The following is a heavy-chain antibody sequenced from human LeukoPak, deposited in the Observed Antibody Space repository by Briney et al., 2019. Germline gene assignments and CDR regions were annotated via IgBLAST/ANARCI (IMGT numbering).Heavy chain of an antibody. V-gene: IGHV3-53*01. D-gene: IGHD3-22*01. Sequence: GGSLRLSCAASGFTFSSNYMSWLRQAPGKGLEWVSVIYSGGSTYYPDSVKGRFTISRDNSKNTLYLQMNSLRAEDTAVYYCARVRYDSSGYYVGYFDYWGQGTLVTVSS. CDR2: IYSGGST. CDR1: GFTFSSNY. CDR3: ARVRYDSSGYYVGYFDY. J-gene: IGHJ4*02.